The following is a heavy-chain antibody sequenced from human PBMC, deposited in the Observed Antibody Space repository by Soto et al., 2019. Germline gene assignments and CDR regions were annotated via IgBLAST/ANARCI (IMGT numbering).Heavy chain of an antibody. CDR2: VSPHGANT. CDR3: ATEGAKTTWNFDY. V-gene: IGHV3-23*01. CDR1: GFTFGSCG. D-gene: IGHD1-1*01. J-gene: IGHJ4*02. Sequence: EVQLLESGGDLVQPGGSLRLSCVASGFTFGSCGMNWVRQAPGKGLEWVAGVSPHGANTYYADSVRGRFIISRDDSRNTVSLDMNSLRGDDSAVYYCATEGAKTTWNFDYGGQGTVVTVSS.